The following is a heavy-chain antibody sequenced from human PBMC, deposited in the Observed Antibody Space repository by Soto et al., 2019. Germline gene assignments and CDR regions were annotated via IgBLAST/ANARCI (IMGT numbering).Heavy chain of an antibody. CDR2: ISDSGST. Sequence: ASETLSLTCTVSGGSISDGYYWSWIRQHPGKGLEWIGSISDSGSTSYNPSLKSRLTISVDTSKNQFSLNLRSVTAADTAVYYCARRDRSGFSYCLDTWRQGTLVTVSS. D-gene: IGHD3-22*01. J-gene: IGHJ5*02. CDR1: GGSISDGYY. CDR3: ARRDRSGFSYCLDT. V-gene: IGHV4-31*03.